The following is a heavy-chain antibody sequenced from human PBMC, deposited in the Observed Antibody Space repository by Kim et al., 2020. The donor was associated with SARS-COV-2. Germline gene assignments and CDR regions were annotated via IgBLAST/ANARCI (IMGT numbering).Heavy chain of an antibody. Sequence: SETLSLTCAVYGGSFSGYYWSWIRQPPGKGLEWIGEINHSGSTNYNPSLKSRVTISVDTSKNQFSLKLSSVTAADTAVYYCARPFGYSGYGTGYWGQGTLVTVSS. CDR1: GGSFSGYY. CDR2: INHSGST. D-gene: IGHD5-12*01. J-gene: IGHJ4*02. CDR3: ARPFGYSGYGTGY. V-gene: IGHV4-34*01.